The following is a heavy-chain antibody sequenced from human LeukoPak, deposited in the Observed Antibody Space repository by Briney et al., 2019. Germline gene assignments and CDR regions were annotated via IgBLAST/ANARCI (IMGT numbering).Heavy chain of an antibody. CDR1: GYSFTSYW. V-gene: IGHV5-51*01. Sequence: GESLKISCKGSGYSFTSYWIGWVRQMPGKGLEWMGIIYPGDSDTRYSPSFQGQVTISADKSISTAYLQWSSLKASDTAMYYCARHAIFGVARYNWFDPWGQGTLVTVSS. CDR3: ARHAIFGVARYNWFDP. CDR2: IYPGDSDT. D-gene: IGHD3-3*01. J-gene: IGHJ5*02.